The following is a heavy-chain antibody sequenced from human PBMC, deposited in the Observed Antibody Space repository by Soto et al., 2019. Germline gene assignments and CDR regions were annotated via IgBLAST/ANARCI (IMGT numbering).Heavy chain of an antibody. J-gene: IGHJ3*02. CDR3: GRVWGYCTTGVCYTAFDI. Sequence: SENLSLTYTVSGGSISSGDYYWSWIRQPPGKGLEWIGYIYYSGSTYYNPSLKSRVTISVDTSKNQFSLKLSSVTAADTAVYYCGRVWGYCTTGVCYTAFDIWGQGTMVT. D-gene: IGHD2-8*01. CDR1: GGSISSGDYY. V-gene: IGHV4-30-4*01. CDR2: IYYSGST.